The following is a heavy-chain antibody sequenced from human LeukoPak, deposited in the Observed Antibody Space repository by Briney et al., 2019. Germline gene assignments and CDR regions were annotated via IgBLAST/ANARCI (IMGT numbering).Heavy chain of an antibody. Sequence: PSETLSLTCTVSGGSISSYYWSWIRQPPGKGLEWIGYIYYSGSTNYNPSLKSRVTVSVDTSKNQFSLKLSSVTAADTAVYYCASTVGDSFTYGMDVWGQGTTVTVSS. CDR2: IYYSGST. CDR3: ASTVGDSFTYGMDV. J-gene: IGHJ6*02. V-gene: IGHV4-59*13. D-gene: IGHD3-16*01. CDR1: GGSISSYY.